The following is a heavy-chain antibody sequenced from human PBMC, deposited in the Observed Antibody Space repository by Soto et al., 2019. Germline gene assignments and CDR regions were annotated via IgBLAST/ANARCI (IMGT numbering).Heavy chain of an antibody. V-gene: IGHV5-51*01. CDR1: GYTFTSNW. CDR3: ARPGTTDT. D-gene: IGHD1-1*01. CDR2: IYPADSDT. Sequence: GESLKISCRGSGYTFTSNWIGWVRQMPGKGLEWMGVIYPADSDTGYNPSFQGQVTISADKSITTAYLQWSSLKASDSAMYYCARPGTTDTWGQGTLVTVSS. J-gene: IGHJ5*02.